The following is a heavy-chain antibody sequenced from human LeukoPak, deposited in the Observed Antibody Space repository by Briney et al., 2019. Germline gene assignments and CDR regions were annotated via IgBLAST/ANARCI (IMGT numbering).Heavy chain of an antibody. D-gene: IGHD1-1*01. CDR1: GYTFTGYY. CDR2: INPNSGGT. V-gene: IGHV1-2*02. Sequence: ASVKVSCKASGYTFTGYYMHWVRQAPGQGPEWMGWINPNSGGTNYAQKFKGRVTMTRDTSISTAYMELSRLRSDDTAGYYCARDRLEGGETFDSWGQGTLVTVSS. CDR3: ARDRLEGGETFDS. J-gene: IGHJ4*02.